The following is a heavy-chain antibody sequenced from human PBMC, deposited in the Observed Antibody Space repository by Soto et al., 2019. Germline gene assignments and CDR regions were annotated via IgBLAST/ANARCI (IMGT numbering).Heavy chain of an antibody. CDR3: AKDYMIVVVPHDAFDI. CDR1: GFTFSSYA. D-gene: IGHD3-22*01. CDR2: ISGSGGST. Sequence: GGSLRLSCAASGFTFSSYAMSWVRQAPGKGLEWVSAISGSGGSTYYADSVKGRFTISRDNSKNTLYLQMNSLRAEDTAVYYCAKDYMIVVVPHDAFDIWGQGTMVTVSS. V-gene: IGHV3-23*01. J-gene: IGHJ3*02.